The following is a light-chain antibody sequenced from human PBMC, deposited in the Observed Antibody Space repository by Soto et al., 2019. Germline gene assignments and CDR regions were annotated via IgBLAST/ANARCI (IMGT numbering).Light chain of an antibody. Sequence: QSALTQPRSVSGSPGQSVTISCTGTSSDVGGYNYVSWYQQLPGKAPKLMIYNVIKRPSGVPDRFSGSKSGNTASLTISGLQAEDEADYYCCSYAGSYTYVIFGGGTKVTVL. CDR1: SSDVGGYNY. CDR3: CSYAGSYTYVI. J-gene: IGLJ2*01. CDR2: NVI. V-gene: IGLV2-11*01.